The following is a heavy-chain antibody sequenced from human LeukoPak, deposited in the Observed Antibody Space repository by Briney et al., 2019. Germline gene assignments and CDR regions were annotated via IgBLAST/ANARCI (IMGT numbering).Heavy chain of an antibody. CDR1: GGSISSYY. D-gene: IGHD1-26*01. J-gene: IGHJ4*02. Sequence: SETLSLTCTVSGGSISSYYWGWIRQPPGKGLEWIGSIYYSGSTYYNPSLKSRVTISVDTSKNQFSLKLSSVTAADTAVYYCARKKTWIVGATRPFDYWGQGTLVTVSS. V-gene: IGHV4-39*01. CDR2: IYYSGST. CDR3: ARKKTWIVGATRPFDY.